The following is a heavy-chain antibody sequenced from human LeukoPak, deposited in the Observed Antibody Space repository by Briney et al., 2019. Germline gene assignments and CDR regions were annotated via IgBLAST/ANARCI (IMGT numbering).Heavy chain of an antibody. V-gene: IGHV3-33*06. J-gene: IGHJ5*02. D-gene: IGHD1-26*01. CDR1: GFTFSSYG. CDR2: IWYDGSNK. CDR3: AKGARELPTLNWFGP. Sequence: PGRSLRLSCAASGFTFSSYGMHWVRQAPGKGLEWVAVIWYDGSNKYYADSVKGRFTISRDNFKNTVYLQMNSLRAADTAVYYCAKGARELPTLNWFGPWGQGTLVSVSS.